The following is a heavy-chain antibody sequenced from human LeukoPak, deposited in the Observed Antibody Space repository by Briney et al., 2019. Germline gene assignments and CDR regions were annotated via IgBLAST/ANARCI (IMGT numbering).Heavy chain of an antibody. CDR2: IYYSGST. CDR3: ARDSHGYSSSSHLGY. V-gene: IGHV4-31*03. CDR1: GGSISSGGYY. J-gene: IGHJ4*02. Sequence: SQTLSLTCTVSGGSISSGGYYWSWIRQHPGKGLEWIGYIYYSGSTYYNPSLKSRVTISVDTSKNQFSLKLSSVTAADTAVYYCARDSHGYSSSSHLGYWGQGTQVTVSS. D-gene: IGHD6-6*01.